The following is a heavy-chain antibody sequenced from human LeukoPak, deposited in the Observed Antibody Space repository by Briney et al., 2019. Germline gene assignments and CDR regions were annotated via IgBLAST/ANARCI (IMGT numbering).Heavy chain of an antibody. CDR2: IYPGDSDT. J-gene: IGHJ3*02. CDR3: ASRPYYYDSSGYYSRGAFDI. D-gene: IGHD3-22*01. Sequence: GESLKISCKASGYSFTNYWIGWVRQMPGKGLEWMGLIYPGDSDTRYSPSFQGQVTISADKSISTAYLQWSSLKASDTAMYYCASRPYYYDSSGYYSRGAFDIWGQGTMVTVSS. CDR1: GYSFTNYW. V-gene: IGHV5-51*01.